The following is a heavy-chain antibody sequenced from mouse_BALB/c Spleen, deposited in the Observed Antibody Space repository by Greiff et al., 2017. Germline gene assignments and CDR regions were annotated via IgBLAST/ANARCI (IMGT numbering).Heavy chain of an antibody. CDR3: ARRGTTTVAAMDY. D-gene: IGHD1-1*01. V-gene: IGHV5-17*02. Sequence: EVKLVESGGGLVQPGGSRKLSCAASGFTFSSFGMHWVRQAPEKGLEWVAYISSGSSTIYYADTVKGRFTISRDNPKNTLFLQMTSLRSEDTAMYDCARRGTTTVAAMDYWGQGTSVTVSS. CDR2: ISSGSSTI. J-gene: IGHJ4*01. CDR1: GFTFSSFG.